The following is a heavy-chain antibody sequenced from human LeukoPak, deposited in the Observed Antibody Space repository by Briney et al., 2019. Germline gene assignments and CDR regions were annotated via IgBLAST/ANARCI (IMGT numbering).Heavy chain of an antibody. CDR3: AKVGPYYYDSSGYPPFDY. CDR1: GFTFSSYA. V-gene: IGHV3-23*01. Sequence: PGGSLRLSCAASGFTFSSYAMSWVRQAPGKGLEWVSAISGSGGGTYYADSVKGRFTISRDNSKNTLYLQMNSLRAEDTAVYYCAKVGPYYYDSSGYPPFDYWGQGTLVTVSS. D-gene: IGHD3-22*01. J-gene: IGHJ4*02. CDR2: ISGSGGGT.